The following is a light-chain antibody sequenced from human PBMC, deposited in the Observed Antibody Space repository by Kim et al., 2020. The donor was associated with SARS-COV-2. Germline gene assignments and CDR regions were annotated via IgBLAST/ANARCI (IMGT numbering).Light chain of an antibody. J-gene: IGKJ4*01. Sequence: AIQMTQSPSSLSASVGDRVTITCRASQGIRNDVGWYQQKPGKAPKLLIYAASSLQSGVPSRFSGKGYGTDFTLTISSLQPEDFATYYCLQDYIYPLTFGGGTKVDIK. V-gene: IGKV1-6*01. CDR2: AAS. CDR3: LQDYIYPLT. CDR1: QGIRND.